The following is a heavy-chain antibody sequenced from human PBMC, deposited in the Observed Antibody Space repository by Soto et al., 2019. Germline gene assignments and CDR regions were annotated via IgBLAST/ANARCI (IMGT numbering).Heavy chain of an antibody. Sequence: GQLVESGGGLVQPGGSLKLSCEGSGLTFSDAYMNWVRQAPGKGLEWVGRIKTKTDSGAKEYAAPGKGRFNSSRDDSKIPLNVEMNRLKTEDTAVYYCATDRASRLTKRRVWGQGTLVTVSS. CDR2: IKTKTDSGAK. CDR1: GLTFSDAY. CDR3: ATDRASRLTKRRV. V-gene: IGHV3-15*01. J-gene: IGHJ4*02. D-gene: IGHD2-8*01.